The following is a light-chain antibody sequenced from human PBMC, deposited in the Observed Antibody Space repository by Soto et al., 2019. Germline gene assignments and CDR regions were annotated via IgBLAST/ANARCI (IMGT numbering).Light chain of an antibody. Sequence: DIQITQSPSTLSASVGYIVTIICRASQSVSSWLAWFQQKPGKAPKLLIYKASTLQSGVSSRFSGGGSGTEFTLTISSLQPDDFATYYCQQYKTYWTFGPGTKVDIK. J-gene: IGKJ1*01. CDR1: QSVSSW. CDR3: QQYKTYWT. CDR2: KAS. V-gene: IGKV1-5*03.